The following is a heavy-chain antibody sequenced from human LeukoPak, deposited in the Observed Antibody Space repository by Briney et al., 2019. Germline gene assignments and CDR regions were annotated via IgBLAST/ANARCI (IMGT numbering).Heavy chain of an antibody. Sequence: GGSLRLSCAASGFTFSDSAMRWVRQASGKGLEWVGRIRSKGNSYATAYAASVKGRFTISRDDSKNTAYLQMNSLKNEDTAVYYCTRHMFDYPLYGMDVWGQGTTVTVSS. D-gene: IGHD3-9*01. V-gene: IGHV3-73*01. J-gene: IGHJ6*02. CDR2: IRSKGNSYAT. CDR1: GFTFSDSA. CDR3: TRHMFDYPLYGMDV.